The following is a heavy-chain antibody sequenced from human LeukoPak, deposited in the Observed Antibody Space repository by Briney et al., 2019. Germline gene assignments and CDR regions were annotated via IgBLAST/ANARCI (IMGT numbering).Heavy chain of an antibody. CDR2: LSDTGDSR. CDR1: GFTLSKHP. V-gene: IGHV3-23*01. Sequence: AGGSLRLSCAASGFTLSKHPMYWVRQAPGKGLEWVSSLSDTGDSRHYADSVKGRFAISRDSARSALYLQMNSLRAEDTAAYYCAKGDCASGSCYFDDWGQGSQVTVSS. CDR3: AKGDCASGSCYFDD. D-gene: IGHD2-8*01. J-gene: IGHJ4*02.